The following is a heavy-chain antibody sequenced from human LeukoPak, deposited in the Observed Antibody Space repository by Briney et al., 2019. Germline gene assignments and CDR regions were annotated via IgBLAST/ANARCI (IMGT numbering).Heavy chain of an antibody. CDR3: ARGHRIPAVWGFEF. V-gene: IGHV7-4-1*02. J-gene: IGHJ4*02. CDR2: INTNTEDP. CDR1: GYNFTKYA. Sequence: GASVKVSCKASGYNFTKYAIYWVRQAPGQGLEWMGWINTNTEDPTYAQDFTGRFVFSLDTSVTTAYLDINSLKPDDTALYYCARGHRIPAVWGFEFWGQGTLVTVS. D-gene: IGHD1-20*01.